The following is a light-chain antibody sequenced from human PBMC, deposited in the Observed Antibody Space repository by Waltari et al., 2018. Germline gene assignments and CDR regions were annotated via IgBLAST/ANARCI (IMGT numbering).Light chain of an antibody. CDR1: QDINNF. J-gene: IGKJ2*01. Sequence: DIQMTQSPSSQSASVGDRVTITCQATQDINNFLNWYQQKPGRAPSPLIYDASNLETGVTSRFSGSGSGTDFTLTISSLQPEDSAIYYCQQSYNSPYTFGQGTALEI. V-gene: IGKV1-39*01. CDR2: DAS. CDR3: QQSYNSPYT.